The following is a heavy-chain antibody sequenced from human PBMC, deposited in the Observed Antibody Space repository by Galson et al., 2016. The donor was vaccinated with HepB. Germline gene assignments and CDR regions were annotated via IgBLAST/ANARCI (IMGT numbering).Heavy chain of an antibody. CDR2: ISSSGGRT. J-gene: IGHJ6*04. CDR3: ARDVVMENNGPRATYAMDV. CDR1: GFTFDDYV. D-gene: IGHD2-15*01. Sequence: SLRLSCAASGFTFDDYVMTWVRRAPGKGLEWVSCISSSGGRTDYSASVKGRFTISRDTSENILYLQMSSLRAEDTAVYYCARDVVMENNGPRATYAMDVWGKGTTVTVSS. V-gene: IGHV3-23*01.